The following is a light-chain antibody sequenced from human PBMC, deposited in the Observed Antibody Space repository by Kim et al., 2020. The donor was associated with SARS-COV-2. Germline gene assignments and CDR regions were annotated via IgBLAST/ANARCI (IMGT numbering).Light chain of an antibody. CDR1: SSDVGGYNF. CDR3: SSYTSSHTFV. CDR2: DVT. Sequence: QSALTQPASVSGSPGQSITISCTGTSSDVGGYNFVSWYQHHPGKAPKFMIYDVTERPSGVSNRFSGSKSGNTASLTISGLQAEDEADYYCSSYTSSHTFVFGTGTKVTVL. V-gene: IGLV2-14*03. J-gene: IGLJ1*01.